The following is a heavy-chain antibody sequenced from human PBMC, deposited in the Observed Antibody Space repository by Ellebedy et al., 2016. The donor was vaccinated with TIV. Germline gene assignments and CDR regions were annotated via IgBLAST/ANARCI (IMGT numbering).Heavy chain of an antibody. J-gene: IGHJ3*02. D-gene: IGHD2-21*01. Sequence: GESLKISCAASGFTFTNYSIHWVRQGPGKGLVWVSHINDDGNRITYADSVKGRFAISRDIAKNTLYLQMDSLRAEDTAVYSCVRDRMGATYTFDMWGQGTMVTVSS. CDR2: INDDGNRI. V-gene: IGHV3-74*01. CDR1: GFTFTNYS. CDR3: VRDRMGATYTFDM.